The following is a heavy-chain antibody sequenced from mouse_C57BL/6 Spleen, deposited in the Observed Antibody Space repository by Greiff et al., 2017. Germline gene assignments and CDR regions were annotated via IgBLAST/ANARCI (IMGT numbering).Heavy chain of an antibody. CDR1: GFTFSDYG. D-gene: IGHD2-5*01. Sequence: EVKLVESGGGLVKPGGSLKLSCAASGFTFSDYGMHWVRQAPEKGLEWVAYISSGSSTICYADTVKGRFTISRDNAKNTLFLQMTSLRSEDTGMYYCERNYYSNYLYYIDYWGQGTTLTVSS. CDR3: ERNYYSNYLYYIDY. J-gene: IGHJ2*01. V-gene: IGHV5-17*01. CDR2: ISSGSSTI.